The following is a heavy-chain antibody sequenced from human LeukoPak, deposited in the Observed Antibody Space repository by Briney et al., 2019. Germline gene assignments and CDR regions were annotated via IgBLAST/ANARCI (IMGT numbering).Heavy chain of an antibody. J-gene: IGHJ4*02. V-gene: IGHV4-59*08. Sequence: SETLSLTCTVSGDSISSNYWSWIRQPPGKGLEWIGSIYYSGSANYNPSLKSRVTISVDTSKNQFSLKQSSVTAADTAVYYCAGGDYVYFDYWGQGTLVTVSS. CDR3: AGGDYVYFDY. CDR2: IYYSGSA. D-gene: IGHD4-17*01. CDR1: GDSISSNY.